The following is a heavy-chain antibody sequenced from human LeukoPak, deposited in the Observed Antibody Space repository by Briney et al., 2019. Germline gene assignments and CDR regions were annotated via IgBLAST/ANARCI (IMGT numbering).Heavy chain of an antibody. CDR3: ARDRARAARYFDY. CDR1: GGSISSSNW. D-gene: IGHD6-6*01. Sequence: SETLSLTCAVSGGSISSSNWWSWVRQPPGKGLEWIGEIYHSGSTNYNPSLKSRVTISVDKSKNQFSLKLSSVTAADTAVYYCARDRARAARYFDYWGQGTLVTVSS. V-gene: IGHV4-4*02. J-gene: IGHJ4*02. CDR2: IYHSGST.